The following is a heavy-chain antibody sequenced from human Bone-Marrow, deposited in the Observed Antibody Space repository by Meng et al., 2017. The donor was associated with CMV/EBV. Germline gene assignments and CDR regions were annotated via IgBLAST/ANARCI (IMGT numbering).Heavy chain of an antibody. Sequence: SETLSLTCAVYGGSFSGYYWSWIRQPPGKGLEWIGEINHSGSANYNPSLKSRVTISVDTSKNQFSLKLSSVTAADTAVYYCARLGYNWNYYYYYGMDVWGQGTMVTVSS. J-gene: IGHJ6*02. V-gene: IGHV4-34*01. D-gene: IGHD1-20*01. CDR1: GGSFSGYY. CDR2: INHSGSA. CDR3: ARLGYNWNYYYYYGMDV.